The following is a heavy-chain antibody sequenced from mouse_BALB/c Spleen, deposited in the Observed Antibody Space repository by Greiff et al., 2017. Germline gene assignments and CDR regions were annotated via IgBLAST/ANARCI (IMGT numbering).Heavy chain of an antibody. Sequence: EVQGVESGGGLVQPGGSLRLSCATSGFTFSDFYMEWVRQPPGKRLEWIAASRNKANDYTTEYSASVKGRFIVSRDTSQSILYLQMNALRAEDTAIYYCARELYDADDGFAYWGQGTLVTVSA. CDR1: GFTFSDFY. CDR2: SRNKANDYTT. D-gene: IGHD2-12*01. V-gene: IGHV7-1*02. CDR3: ARELYDADDGFAY. J-gene: IGHJ3*01.